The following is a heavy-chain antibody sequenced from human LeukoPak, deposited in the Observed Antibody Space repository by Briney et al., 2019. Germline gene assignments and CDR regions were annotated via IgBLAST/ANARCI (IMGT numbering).Heavy chain of an antibody. D-gene: IGHD6-19*01. V-gene: IGHV3-23*01. Sequence: GGTLRLSCTASGFTFSSYDMTWVRQAPGRGLEWVSSIRPSGDNTYYGDSVKGRFTISRDNSKNTVYLQMNNMRVDDTAVYYCARVAGWHWFDPWGQGTLVTVSS. CDR2: IRPSGDNT. CDR1: GFTFSSYD. J-gene: IGHJ5*02. CDR3: ARVAGWHWFDP.